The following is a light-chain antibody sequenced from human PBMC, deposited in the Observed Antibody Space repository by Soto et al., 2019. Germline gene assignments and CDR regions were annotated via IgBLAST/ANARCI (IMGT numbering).Light chain of an antibody. CDR3: SSYTSSRIYV. J-gene: IGLJ1*01. V-gene: IGLV2-14*01. CDR1: NSDIGTLNS. Sequence: QSALTQPASVSASPGQSITISCTETNSDIGTLNSVSWYQQFPGKAPKLMIFGVSVRPSGVSTRFSGSKFGNTAFLYISGLQAEDEADYYCSSYTSSRIYVFGSGTKLTVL. CDR2: GVS.